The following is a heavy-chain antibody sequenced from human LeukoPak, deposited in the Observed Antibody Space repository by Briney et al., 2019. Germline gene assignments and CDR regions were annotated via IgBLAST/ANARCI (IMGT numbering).Heavy chain of an antibody. CDR3: AKESSSGPSDY. Sequence: PGRSLRLSCAAPGFTFSSYGMHWVRQAPGKGLEWVAVIWYDGSNKYYADSVKGRFTISRDNSKNTLYLQMNSLRAEDTAVYYCAKESSSGPSDYWGQGTLLPVSS. CDR2: IWYDGSNK. V-gene: IGHV3-33*06. J-gene: IGHJ4*02. CDR1: GFTFSSYG. D-gene: IGHD6-19*01.